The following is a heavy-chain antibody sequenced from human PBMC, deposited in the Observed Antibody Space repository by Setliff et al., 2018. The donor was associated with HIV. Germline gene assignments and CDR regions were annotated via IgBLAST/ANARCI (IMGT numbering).Heavy chain of an antibody. J-gene: IGHJ4*02. CDR1: GGSFTGYY. CDR3: ARVRLRVPPSIFDY. Sequence: TLSLTCAVYGGSFTGYYWSWIRQSPERGLEWIGDIYHSGISNYNPSLKSRVTLSIDTSKNQFSLKLRSVTAADTAVYYCARVRLRVPPSIFDYWGQGTRVTVSS. CDR2: IYHSGIS. V-gene: IGHV4-34*01. D-gene: IGHD2-21*01.